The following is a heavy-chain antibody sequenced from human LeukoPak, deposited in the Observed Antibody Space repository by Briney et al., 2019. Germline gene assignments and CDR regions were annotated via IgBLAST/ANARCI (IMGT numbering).Heavy chain of an antibody. CDR1: GGSISSGGYY. J-gene: IGHJ1*01. CDR3: ARGFGGDGFQH. V-gene: IGHV4-30-2*01. Sequence: PSQTLSLTCTVSGGSISSGGYYWRWIRQHPGKGLEWIGYIYHSGSTYYNPSLKSRVTISVDRSKNQFSLKLSSVTAADTAVYYCARGFGGDGFQHWGQGTLVTVSS. D-gene: IGHD5-24*01. CDR2: IYHSGST.